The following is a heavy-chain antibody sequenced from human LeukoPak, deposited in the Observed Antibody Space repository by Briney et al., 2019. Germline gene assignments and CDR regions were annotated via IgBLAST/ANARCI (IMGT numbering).Heavy chain of an antibody. CDR1: GFTFSSYG. CDR3: IVMSIAAHRDGPLDY. J-gene: IGHJ4*02. Sequence: GGSLRLSCAASGFTFSSYGMHWVRQASGKGLEWVGRIRSKANSYATAYAASVKGRFTISRDDSKNTAYLQMNSLKTEDTAVYYCIVMSIAAHRDGPLDYWGQGTLVTVSS. V-gene: IGHV3-73*01. D-gene: IGHD6-6*01. CDR2: IRSKANSYAT.